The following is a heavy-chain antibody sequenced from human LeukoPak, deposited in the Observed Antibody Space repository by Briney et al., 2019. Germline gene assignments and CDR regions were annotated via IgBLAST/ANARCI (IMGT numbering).Heavy chain of an antibody. CDR3: ARTGYGDYPFDY. D-gene: IGHD4-17*01. Sequence: PSETLSLTCAVYGGSFSGYYWSWIRQPPGKGLEWIGEINHSGSTNYIPSLKSRVTISVDTSKNQFSLKLSSVTAADTAVYYCARTGYGDYPFDYWGQGTLVTVSS. J-gene: IGHJ4*02. CDR1: GGSFSGYY. CDR2: INHSGST. V-gene: IGHV4-34*01.